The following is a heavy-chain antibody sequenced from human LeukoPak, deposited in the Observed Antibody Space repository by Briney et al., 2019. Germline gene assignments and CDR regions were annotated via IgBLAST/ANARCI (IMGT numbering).Heavy chain of an antibody. D-gene: IGHD3-3*01. V-gene: IGHV3-23*01. Sequence: QTGGSLRLSCAASGFDLTTYAMTWVRQAPAKGLEWVSSIRIGGGGTYYADSVKGRFTISRDNSENTLHLQMNSLRAEDTAVYYCARDRGVFGVASWYFDLWGRGTLVTVSS. CDR3: ARDRGVFGVASWYFDL. J-gene: IGHJ2*01. CDR2: IRIGGGGT. CDR1: GFDLTTYA.